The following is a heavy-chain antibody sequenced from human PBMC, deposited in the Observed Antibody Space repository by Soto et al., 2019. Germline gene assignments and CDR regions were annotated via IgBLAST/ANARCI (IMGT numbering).Heavy chain of an antibody. D-gene: IGHD5-12*01. V-gene: IGHV4-30-2*01. Sequence: QLQLQESGSGLVKPSQTLSLTCAVSGGSISSGGYSWSWIRQPPGKGLEWIGYIYHSGSTYYNPSRKSRVTISLATSKNQFSLKPSSVTAADTAVYYCAAGGGLPRYYWAQGTLVTVSS. CDR1: GGSISSGGYS. CDR2: IYHSGST. J-gene: IGHJ4*02. CDR3: AAGGGLPRYY.